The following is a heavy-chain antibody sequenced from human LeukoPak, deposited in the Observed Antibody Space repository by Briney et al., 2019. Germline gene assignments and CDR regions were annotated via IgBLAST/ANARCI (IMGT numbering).Heavy chain of an antibody. J-gene: IGHJ4*02. D-gene: IGHD3-22*01. CDR2: INGGNGKT. CDR3: AREYRDYYDSSGSFLDY. CDR1: GNTFSSYA. V-gene: IGHV1-3*01. Sequence: ASVKVSCKASGNTFSSYAMHWVRQAPGQRLEWMGWINGGNGKTKYSEKFQGRVTITRDTSTSTAYMDLRSLRSDDTAVYYCAREYRDYYDSSGSFLDYWGQGTLVTVSS.